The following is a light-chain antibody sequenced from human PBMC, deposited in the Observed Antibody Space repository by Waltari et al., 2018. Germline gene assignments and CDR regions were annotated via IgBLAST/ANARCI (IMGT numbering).Light chain of an antibody. Sequence: QSALTQPASVSGSPGQSITISCTGTSSDVGSYNLVSWHQQHPGKAPKLMIYEVSKRPSGVSNRFSGSKSGNTASLTISGLQAEDEADYYCCSYAGSSTSVVFGGGTKLTVL. CDR3: CSYAGSSTSVV. CDR2: EVS. CDR1: SSDVGSYNL. J-gene: IGLJ2*01. V-gene: IGLV2-23*02.